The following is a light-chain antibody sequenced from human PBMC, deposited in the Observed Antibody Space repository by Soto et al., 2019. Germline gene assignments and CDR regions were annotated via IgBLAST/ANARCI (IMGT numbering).Light chain of an antibody. Sequence: EIVLTQSPGTLSLSPGERATLSCRASQSVSSSFLAWYQQKPCQAPRLPIYGASSRATGIPDRFSGSGSGTDFTLTISRLEPEDFAVYYCQQYDSSPRTFGQGTKLEIK. CDR3: QQYDSSPRT. V-gene: IGKV3-20*01. J-gene: IGKJ2*01. CDR2: GAS. CDR1: QSVSSSF.